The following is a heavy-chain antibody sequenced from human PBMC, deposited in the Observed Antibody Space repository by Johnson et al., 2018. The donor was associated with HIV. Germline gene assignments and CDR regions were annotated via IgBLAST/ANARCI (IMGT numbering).Heavy chain of an antibody. CDR3: ARGSYYDSSGDAFDI. D-gene: IGHD3-22*01. CDR2: IYSGGST. CDR1: GFTVSSNY. J-gene: IGHJ3*02. Sequence: VQLVESGGGLIQPGGSLRLSCAAYGFTVSSNYMSWVRQAPGKGLEWVSVIYSGGSTYYADSVKGRFTISRDNSKNTLYLQMNSLRAEDTAVYYCARGSYYDSSGDAFDIWGQGTMVTVSS. V-gene: IGHV3-66*03.